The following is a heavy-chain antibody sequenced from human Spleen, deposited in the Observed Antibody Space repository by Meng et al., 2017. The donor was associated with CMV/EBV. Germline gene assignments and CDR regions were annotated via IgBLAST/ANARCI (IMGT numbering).Heavy chain of an antibody. CDR2: IYSGGSST. Sequence: GESLKISCAASGFTFSSYGMHWVRQAPGKGLEWVSVIYSGGSSTYYADSVKGRFTISRDNSKNTLYLQMNSLRAEDTAVYYCAKDYSSSWLYGMDVWGQGTTVTVSS. CDR3: AKDYSSSWLYGMDV. J-gene: IGHJ6*02. V-gene: IGHV3-NL1*01. CDR1: GFTFSSYG. D-gene: IGHD6-13*01.